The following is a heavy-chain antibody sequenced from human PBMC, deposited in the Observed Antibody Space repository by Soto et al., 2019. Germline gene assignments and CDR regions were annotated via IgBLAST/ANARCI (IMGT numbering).Heavy chain of an antibody. CDR1: GFTFTSSA. Sequence: SVRVYCKASGFTFTSSAVQWVRQARGQRLERIGWIVVGSGNTNYAQKFQERVTITRDMSTSTAYMELSSLRSEDTAVYYCAAPFPYVFWSGPTSNMDVWTKGTTVTVS. J-gene: IGHJ6*04. CDR3: AAPFPYVFWSGPTSNMDV. D-gene: IGHD3-3*01. V-gene: IGHV1-58*01. CDR2: IVVGSGNT.